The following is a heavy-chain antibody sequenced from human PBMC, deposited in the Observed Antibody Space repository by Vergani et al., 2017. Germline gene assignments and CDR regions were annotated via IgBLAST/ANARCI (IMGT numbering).Heavy chain of an antibody. CDR1: NDSVSNTFYY. Sequence: QVQLQESGPGLVKPSETLALTCTVSNDSVSNTFYYWGWIRQTPGKGLEWIGSIYYSGSTYYNPSLESRVTMSVDTSKCQFSVKLSSVTAADTAVYYCTRXWAVVAAKNWFDPWGKGTLVTVSS. CDR3: TRXWAVVAAKNWFDP. J-gene: IGHJ5*02. D-gene: IGHD2-15*01. V-gene: IGHV4-39*01. CDR2: IYYSGST.